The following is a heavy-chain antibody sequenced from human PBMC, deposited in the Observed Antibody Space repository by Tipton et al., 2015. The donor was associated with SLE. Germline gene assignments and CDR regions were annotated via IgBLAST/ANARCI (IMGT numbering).Heavy chain of an antibody. CDR1: GGSTSSGGYY. D-gene: IGHD3/OR15-3a*01. CDR3: ARGGGDFGLKN. CDR2: SHYSGNT. Sequence: TLSLTCSVSGGSTSSGGYYWSWIRQHPGKGLEWIGYSHYSGNTYYNTSLKSRVTISVDTSKNQFSLKLSSVTAADTAVYYCARGGGDFGLKNWGQGTLVTVSS. J-gene: IGHJ4*02. V-gene: IGHV4-31*03.